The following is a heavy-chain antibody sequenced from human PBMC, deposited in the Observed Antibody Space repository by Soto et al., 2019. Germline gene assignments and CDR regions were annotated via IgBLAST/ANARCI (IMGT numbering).Heavy chain of an antibody. V-gene: IGHV1-3*01. Sequence: ASVKVSCKASGYTFTTYAMHWVHQAPGQRLEWMGWINPGNGNTKYSQKFQGRVTITRDTSASTAYMELSSLTSEDTAVYYCARGGYRSGYYGDDAFDIWGQGTMVTVSS. CDR2: INPGNGNT. CDR1: GYTFTTYA. CDR3: ARGGYRSGYYGDDAFDI. D-gene: IGHD6-19*01. J-gene: IGHJ3*02.